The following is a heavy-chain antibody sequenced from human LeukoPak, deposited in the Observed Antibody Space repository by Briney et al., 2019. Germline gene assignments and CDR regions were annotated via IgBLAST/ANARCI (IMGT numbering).Heavy chain of an antibody. CDR1: Y. CDR3: ARGYHSVAGTHFYYYYYYMDV. V-gene: IGHV4-34*01. D-gene: IGHD6-19*01. CDR2: INHSGST. Sequence: YXSWIRQPPGKGLEWIGEINHSGSTNYNPSLKSRVTISVDTSKNQFSLKLSSVTAADTAVYYCARGYHSVAGTHFYYYYYYMDVWGKGTTVTVSS. J-gene: IGHJ6*03.